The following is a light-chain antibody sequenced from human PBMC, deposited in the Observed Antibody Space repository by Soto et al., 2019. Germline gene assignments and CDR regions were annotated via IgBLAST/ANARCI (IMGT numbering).Light chain of an antibody. Sequence: DIQMTQSASTLSASVGDRLTITCRASQSISRWLAWYQQKPGKAPQALIYDASSLKSGVPSRFSGNASGTESTLTISSLKPDDFATYYCQQYNTYSTFGQGTRLEIK. CDR3: QQYNTYST. J-gene: IGKJ5*01. CDR1: QSISRW. V-gene: IGKV1-5*01. CDR2: DAS.